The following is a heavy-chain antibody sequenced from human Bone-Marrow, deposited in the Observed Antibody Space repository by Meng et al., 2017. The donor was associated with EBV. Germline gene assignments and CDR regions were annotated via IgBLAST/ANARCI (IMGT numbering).Heavy chain of an antibody. D-gene: IGHD1-26*01. J-gene: IGHJ4*02. V-gene: IGHV1-69*01. CDR3: ARVMIGSYYFDY. CDR1: GGTFSSYA. CDR2: IIPIFGTA. Sequence: QVQAVQSGAGGKKPGSSGKGSCKASGGTFSSYAISWVRQAPGQGLEWMGGIIPIFGTANYAQKFQGRVKITADESTSTAYMELSSLRSEDTAVYYCARVMIGSYYFDYWGQGTLVTVSS.